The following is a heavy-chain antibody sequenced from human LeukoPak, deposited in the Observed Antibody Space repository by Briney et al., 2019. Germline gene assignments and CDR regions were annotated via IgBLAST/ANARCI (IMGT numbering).Heavy chain of an antibody. V-gene: IGHV5-51*01. CDR2: IYPGDSDT. J-gene: IGHJ5*02. CDR3: ARRRYCSSTSCPAGRFDP. D-gene: IGHD2-2*01. CDR1: GYSFTSYW. Sequence: GKSLKISCKGSGYSFTSYWIGWVRQMPGKGLEWMGIIYPGDSDTRYSPSFQGQVTISADKSISTAYLQWSSLKASDTAMYYCARRRYCSSTSCPAGRFDPWGQGTLVTVSS.